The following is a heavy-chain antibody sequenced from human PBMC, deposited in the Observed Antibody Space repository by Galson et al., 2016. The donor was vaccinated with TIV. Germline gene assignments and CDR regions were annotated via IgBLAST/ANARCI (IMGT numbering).Heavy chain of an antibody. CDR3: AKDVREGCSSTKCYNYYYYYYYMDV. CDR1: GFSFDNYA. D-gene: IGHD2-2*02. J-gene: IGHJ6*03. V-gene: IGHV3-9*01. Sequence: CAASGFSFDNYAMHWVRQAPGKGLEWVAGISWNRGSIDYADSVKGRFTISRDSAKSSLYLQMNSLRVEDTALYYCAKDVREGCSSTKCYNYYYYYYYMDVWGKGTTVTV. CDR2: ISWNRGSI.